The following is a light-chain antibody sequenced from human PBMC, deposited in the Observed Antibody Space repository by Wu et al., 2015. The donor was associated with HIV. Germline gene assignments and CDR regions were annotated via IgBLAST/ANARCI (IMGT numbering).Light chain of an antibody. V-gene: IGKV1-9*01. CDR1: QGISSY. CDR2: AAS. J-gene: IGKJ4*01. CDR3: QQVNGYPLT. Sequence: DIQLTQSPSFLSVSVGDRVTITCRASQGISSYLAWYQQKPGKAPNLLIYAASTLHFGVPSRFSGSGSGTEFTLTISSLQPEDSATYYCQQVNGYPLTFGGGTKVEIK.